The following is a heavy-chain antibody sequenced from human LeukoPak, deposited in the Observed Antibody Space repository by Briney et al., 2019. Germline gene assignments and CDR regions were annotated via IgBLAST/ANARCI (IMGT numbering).Heavy chain of an antibody. J-gene: IGHJ4*02. CDR3: ARGYYPLDY. V-gene: IGHV4-34*01. D-gene: IGHD3-22*01. CDR1: GGSFSDYF. CDR2: INHGGGT. Sequence: SETLSLTCAVYGGSFSDYFWNWIRQPPGKGLEWIGEINHGGGTRYNPSLKSRATISVDTSKKQFSLNLTSVTAEDTAVYYCARGYYPLDYWGQGTLVTVSS.